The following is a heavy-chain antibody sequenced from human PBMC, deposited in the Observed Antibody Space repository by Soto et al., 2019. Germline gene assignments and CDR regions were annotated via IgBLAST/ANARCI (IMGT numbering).Heavy chain of an antibody. CDR2: ISAYNGNT. CDR3: ARDQRWAGGSGSTWYFDL. J-gene: IGHJ2*01. D-gene: IGHD6-19*01. Sequence: QVQLVQSGAEVKKPGASVKVSCKASGYTFTSYGISWVRQAPGQGLEWMGWISAYNGNTNCAQKLQGRDTMTTDPSTRKAYRELRSLRSDDTAVYYCARDQRWAGGSGSTWYFDLWGRGTLVTVSS. CDR1: GYTFTSYG. V-gene: IGHV1-18*01.